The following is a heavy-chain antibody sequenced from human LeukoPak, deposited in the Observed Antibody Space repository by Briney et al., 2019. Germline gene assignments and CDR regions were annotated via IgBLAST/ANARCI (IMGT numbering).Heavy chain of an antibody. CDR2: IIPIFGTA. CDR1: GGTFSSYA. V-gene: IGHV1-69*01. Sequence: ASVKVSCKASGGTFSSYAISWVRQAPGQGLEWMGGIIPIFGTANYAQKFRGRVTITADESTSTAYMELSSLRSEDTAVYYCAREWRDIVVVPAAMPPYFYGMDVWGQGTTVTVSS. J-gene: IGHJ6*02. CDR3: AREWRDIVVVPAAMPPYFYGMDV. D-gene: IGHD2-2*01.